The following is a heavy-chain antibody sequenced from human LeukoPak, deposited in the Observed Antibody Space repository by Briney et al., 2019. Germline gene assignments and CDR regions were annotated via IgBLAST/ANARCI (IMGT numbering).Heavy chain of an antibody. V-gene: IGHV4-59*08. Sequence: SETLSLTCTVSGDSISTYYWSWIRQPPGKTLEGFGYIYYSGNTNSTTSLKSRVTLSVDTQRNQFSLKLRSVAAADTPVYYCARHHYDILTHLGFDPWGQGTLVTVSS. CDR2: IYYSGNT. CDR1: GDSISTYY. CDR3: ARHHYDILTHLGFDP. J-gene: IGHJ5*02. D-gene: IGHD3-9*01.